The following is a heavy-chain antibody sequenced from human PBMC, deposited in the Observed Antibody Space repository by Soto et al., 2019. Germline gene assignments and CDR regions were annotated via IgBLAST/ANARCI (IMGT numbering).Heavy chain of an antibody. Sequence: GGSLRLSCAASGFTFSSYGMHWVRQAPGKGLEWVAVIWYDGSNKYYADSVKGRFTISRDNSKNTLYLQMNSLRAEDTAVYYWARDRREPPYNEAFDIWGQGKMVTVSS. J-gene: IGHJ3*02. D-gene: IGHD1-1*01. CDR3: ARDRREPPYNEAFDI. V-gene: IGHV3-33*01. CDR2: IWYDGSNK. CDR1: GFTFSSYG.